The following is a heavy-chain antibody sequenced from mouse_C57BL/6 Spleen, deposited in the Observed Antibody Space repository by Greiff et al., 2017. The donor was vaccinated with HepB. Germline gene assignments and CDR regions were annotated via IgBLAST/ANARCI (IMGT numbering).Heavy chain of an antibody. D-gene: IGHD6-2*01. CDR1: GYTFTSYW. J-gene: IGHJ4*01. CDR2: IHPNSGST. Sequence: QVQLQQPGAELVKPGASVKLSCKASGYTFTSYWMHWVKQRPGQGLEWIGMIHPNSGSTNYNEKFKSKATLTVDNSSSTAYMQLSSLTSEDSAVYYCARPYSLYAMDYWGQGTSVTVSS. V-gene: IGHV1-64*01. CDR3: ARPYSLYAMDY.